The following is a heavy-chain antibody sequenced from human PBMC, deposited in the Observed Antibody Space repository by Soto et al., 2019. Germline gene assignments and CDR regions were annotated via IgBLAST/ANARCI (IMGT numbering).Heavy chain of an antibody. J-gene: IGHJ3*02. CDR2: INPSGGST. CDR3: ARAAYYYDSSGYSAAFDI. Sequence: GASVKVSCKASGYTFTSYYMHWVRQAPGQGLEWMGIINPSGGSTSYAQKFQGRVTMTRDTSTSTVYMELSSLRSEDTAVYYCARAAYYYDSSGYSAAFDIWGQGTMVTVSS. CDR1: GYTFTSYY. D-gene: IGHD3-22*01. V-gene: IGHV1-46*01.